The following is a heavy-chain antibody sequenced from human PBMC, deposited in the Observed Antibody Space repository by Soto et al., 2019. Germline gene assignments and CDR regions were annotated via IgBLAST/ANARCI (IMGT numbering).Heavy chain of an antibody. V-gene: IGHV3-33*01. D-gene: IGHD1-26*01. CDR2: IWYDGSNK. J-gene: IGHJ6*02. Sequence: GGSLRLSCAASGFTFSSYGMHWVRQAPGKGLEWVAVIWYDGSNKYYADSVKGRFTISRDNSKNTLYLQMNSLRAEDTAVYYCARDKHGGGLLLYYGMDVWGQGTTVTVSS. CDR1: GFTFSSYG. CDR3: ARDKHGGGLLLYYGMDV.